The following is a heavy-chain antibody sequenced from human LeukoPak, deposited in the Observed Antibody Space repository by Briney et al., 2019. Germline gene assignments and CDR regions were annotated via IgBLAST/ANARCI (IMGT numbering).Heavy chain of an antibody. D-gene: IGHD1-26*01. CDR1: GSRFTSYW. CDR2: IYPGDSDT. CDR3: ASQKELEDGMDV. Sequence: GASLQISCQGSGSRFTSYWIGWARRLPGKGLEWMGIIYPGDSDTRYSPSFQGQVTISADKSISTAYLQWSSLKASDTAMYYCASQKELEDGMDVWGQGTTVTVSS. V-gene: IGHV5-51*01. J-gene: IGHJ6*02.